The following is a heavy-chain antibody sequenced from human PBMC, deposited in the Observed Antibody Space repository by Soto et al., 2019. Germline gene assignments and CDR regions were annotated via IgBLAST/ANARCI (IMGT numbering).Heavy chain of an antibody. J-gene: IGHJ4*02. CDR2: IYPGDSDT. CDR3: VRATYFSDSSGYTRCLDY. D-gene: IGHD3-22*01. V-gene: IGHV5-51*01. CDR1: GYSFTSYW. Sequence: GESLKISCKGSGYSFTSYWIGWVRQMPGKGLEWMGIIYPGDSDTRYSPSFQGQVTISADKSISTAYLQMNSLKTEDTAVYYCVRATYFSDSSGYTRCLDYWGQGTLVTVSS.